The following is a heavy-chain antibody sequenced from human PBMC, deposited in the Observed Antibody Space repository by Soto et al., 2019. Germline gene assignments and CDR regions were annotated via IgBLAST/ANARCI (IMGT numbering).Heavy chain of an antibody. Sequence: QVQLVQSGAEVQKPGAPVKVSCKASGYTFTTYDINWVRQATGQGLEWMGWMNPNSGDTGYAQKFQGRVTMTRNTSISTAYMELSSLRSEDTAVYYCARGRGYDGSFDYWGQGTLVTVSS. V-gene: IGHV1-8*01. J-gene: IGHJ4*02. CDR3: ARGRGYDGSFDY. CDR2: MNPNSGDT. D-gene: IGHD5-12*01. CDR1: GYTFTTYD.